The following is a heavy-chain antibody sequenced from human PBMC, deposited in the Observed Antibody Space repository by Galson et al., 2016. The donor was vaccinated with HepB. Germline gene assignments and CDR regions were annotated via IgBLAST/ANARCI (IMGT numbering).Heavy chain of an antibody. CDR3: ARSSMVYWYFGL. J-gene: IGHJ2*01. V-gene: IGHV3-7*01. CDR2: IKHDGSEK. CDR1: GFTFSSYW. D-gene: IGHD2/OR15-2a*01. Sequence: SLRLSCAASGFTFSSYWMSWVRQAPGKGLEWVANIKHDGSEKNYVDSVKGRFIISRDNAKNSLYLQMNSLRAEDTAVYYCARSSMVYWYFGLWGRGTLVTVSS.